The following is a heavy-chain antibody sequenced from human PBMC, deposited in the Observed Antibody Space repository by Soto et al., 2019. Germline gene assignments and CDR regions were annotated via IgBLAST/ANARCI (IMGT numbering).Heavy chain of an antibody. Sequence: QVQLVESGGGVVQPGRSLGLSCTASGFTFSNYAMHWVRQAPGKGLEWVAVVWYDGGNKYYADSVKGRFTISRDNSDNILYLQMNSPRVEDTAVYYCARGGAGRYMYYFDYGGQGTLVTVSS. CDR1: GFTFSNYA. J-gene: IGHJ4*02. V-gene: IGHV3-33*01. D-gene: IGHD1-26*01. CDR2: VWYDGGNK. CDR3: ARGGAGRYMYYFDY.